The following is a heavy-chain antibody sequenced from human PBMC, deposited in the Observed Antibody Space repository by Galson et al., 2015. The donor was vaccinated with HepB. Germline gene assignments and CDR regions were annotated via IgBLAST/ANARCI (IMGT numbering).Heavy chain of an antibody. V-gene: IGHV3-13*04. D-gene: IGHD2-21*02. Sequence: SLRLSCRASGFTFSSYVMHWVPQATRKGLEWVSAMGTAGDPYYPGSVKGRFTISRENAKNYLYLQMNSLRAGDTAVYYCARGSDHYCGGDCNWYFDLWGRGTLVTVSS. CDR2: MGTAGDP. J-gene: IGHJ2*01. CDR1: GFTFSSYV. CDR3: ARGSDHYCGGDCNWYFDL.